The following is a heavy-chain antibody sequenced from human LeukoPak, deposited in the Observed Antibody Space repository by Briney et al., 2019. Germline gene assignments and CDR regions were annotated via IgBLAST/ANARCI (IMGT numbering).Heavy chain of an antibody. J-gene: IGHJ4*02. Sequence: GGSLRLSCAASGFTFDDYGMSWVRQAPGKGLEWVSGINWNGGSTGYADSVKGRFTISRDNAKNSLYLQMNSLRAEDTALYYCARDFSHYYDSSGSFDYWGQGTLVTVSS. D-gene: IGHD3-22*01. CDR3: ARDFSHYYDSSGSFDY. CDR2: INWNGGST. CDR1: GFTFDDYG. V-gene: IGHV3-20*04.